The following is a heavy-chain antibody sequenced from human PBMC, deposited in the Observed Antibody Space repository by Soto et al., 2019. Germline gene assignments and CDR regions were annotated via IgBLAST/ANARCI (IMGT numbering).Heavy chain of an antibody. CDR1: GYTFTSYA. CDR3: AREFMVRGVTPRGMDV. V-gene: IGHV1-3*01. J-gene: IGHJ6*02. CDR2: INAGNGNT. Sequence: QVQLVQSGAEVKKPGASVKVSCKASGYTFTSYAMHWVRQAPGQRLEWMGWINAGNGNTKYSQKFQGRVTITRDTSASTAYMELSSLRSEDTAVYHCAREFMVRGVTPRGMDVWGQGTTVTVSS. D-gene: IGHD3-10*01.